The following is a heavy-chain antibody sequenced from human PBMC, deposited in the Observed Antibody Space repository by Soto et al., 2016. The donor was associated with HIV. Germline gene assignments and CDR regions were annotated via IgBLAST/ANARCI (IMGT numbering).Heavy chain of an antibody. CDR1: GFTVSSSY. V-gene: IGHV3-66*01. J-gene: IGHJ4*02. Sequence: EVQLVESGGGLVQPGGSLRLSCAASGFTVSSSYMSWVRQTPGKGLEWVSVIYSGGSTYYANSVAGRFTTSRDDSNNILFLQMNSLRAEDTAVYFCARDRPGYSDRTGSSGVGYFENWGQGNLVTVSS. CDR3: ARDRPGYSDRTGSSGVGYFEN. D-gene: IGHD3-22*01. CDR2: IYSGGST.